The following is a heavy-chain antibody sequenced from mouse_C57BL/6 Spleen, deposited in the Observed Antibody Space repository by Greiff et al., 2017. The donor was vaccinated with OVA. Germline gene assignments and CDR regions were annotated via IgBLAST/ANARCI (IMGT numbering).Heavy chain of an antibody. CDR3: ASYEGSMDY. D-gene: IGHD2-3*01. V-gene: IGHV5-6*01. J-gene: IGHJ4*01. Sequence: EVKLMESGGDLVKPGGSLKLSCAASGFTFSSYGMSWVRQTPDKRLEWVATISSGGSYTYYPDSVKGRFTISRDNAKNTLYLQMSSLKSEDTAMYYCASYEGSMDYWGQGTSVTVSS. CDR1: GFTFSSYG. CDR2: ISSGGSYT.